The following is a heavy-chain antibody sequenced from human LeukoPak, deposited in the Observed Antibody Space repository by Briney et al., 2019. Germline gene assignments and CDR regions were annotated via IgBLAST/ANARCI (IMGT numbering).Heavy chain of an antibody. CDR1: GFTFSDYY. J-gene: IGHJ5*02. V-gene: IGHV3-11*06. CDR2: ISGSTTYT. CDR3: ARDTSLIVVVPAARQDWFDP. D-gene: IGHD2-2*01. Sequence: GGSLRLSCAASGFTFSDYYMSWIRQAPGKGLEWVSYISGSTTYTQYADSVKGRFTISRDNAKNSLYLQMDSLRDEDTAVYYCARDTSLIVVVPAARQDWFDPWGQGTLVIVSS.